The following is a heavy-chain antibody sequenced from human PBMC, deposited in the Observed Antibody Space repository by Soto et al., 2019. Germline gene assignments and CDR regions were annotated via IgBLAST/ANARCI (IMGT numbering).Heavy chain of an antibody. CDR1: GGSFSGYY. CDR2: INHSGST. V-gene: IGHV4-34*09. Sequence: SETLSLTCAVYGGSFSGYYWTWIRQPPGTGLEWIGGINHSGSTNYNPSLKSRVTISVDTSKNQFSLKLSSVTAADTAVYYCARRRTYSGYSSAFDLWGRGILVT. J-gene: IGHJ4*02. CDR3: ARRRTYSGYSSAFDL. D-gene: IGHD5-12*01.